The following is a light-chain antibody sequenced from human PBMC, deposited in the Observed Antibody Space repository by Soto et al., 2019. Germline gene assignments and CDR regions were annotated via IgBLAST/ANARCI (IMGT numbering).Light chain of an antibody. Sequence: EIVMTQSPPSLTVTPGEPASISCRSSQRLLHSNGNTFLDWYLQKPGQSPQLLIYLGSNRASGVPDRGSGSEAGTDFTMTISRVEAEDVGVYYCMQALETPYTFGPGTKLEIK. V-gene: IGKV2-28*01. CDR2: LGS. CDR1: QRLLHSNGNTF. CDR3: MQALETPYT. J-gene: IGKJ2*01.